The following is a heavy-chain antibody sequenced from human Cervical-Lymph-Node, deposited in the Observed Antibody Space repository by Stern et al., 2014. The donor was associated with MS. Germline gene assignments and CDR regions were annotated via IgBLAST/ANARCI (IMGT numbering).Heavy chain of an antibody. CDR1: GYGFSNYW. D-gene: IGHD3-9*01. J-gene: IGHJ4*02. CDR2: IYPGGSAT. V-gene: IGHV5-51*03. CDR3: TTQDFDSWSPYF. Sequence: EVQLVESGAEVKKPGESLKISCKGSGYGFSNYWIGWVRQIPGQGLEWVASIYPGGSATAYSPSFQGQVTISADKSIETAYLQWSSLKASDTAMYYCTTQDFDSWSPYFWGLGTLVAVSS.